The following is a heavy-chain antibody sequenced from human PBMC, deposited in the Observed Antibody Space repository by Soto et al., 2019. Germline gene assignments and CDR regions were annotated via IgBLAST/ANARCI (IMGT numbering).Heavy chain of an antibody. CDR1: GFTFSSYG. Sequence: QVQLVESGGGVVQPGRSLRLSCAASGFTFSSYGMHWVRQAPGKGLEWVAVISYDGSNKYYADSVKGRFTISRDNSKNTLYLQMNSLRAEDTAVYYCAKVTRKDYGGDYWGQQTLVTVSS. D-gene: IGHD4-17*01. J-gene: IGHJ4*02. CDR2: ISYDGSNK. V-gene: IGHV3-30*18. CDR3: AKVTRKDYGGDY.